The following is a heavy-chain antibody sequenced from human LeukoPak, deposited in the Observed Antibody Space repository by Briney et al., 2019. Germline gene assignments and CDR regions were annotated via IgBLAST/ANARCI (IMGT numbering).Heavy chain of an antibody. CDR1: GFSFSSYN. CDR2: ISRSASNI. V-gene: IGHV3-21*01. CDR3: ARDPEGFGATYFDY. J-gene: IGHJ4*02. D-gene: IGHD3-16*01. Sequence: PGGSLRLSCVASGFSFSSYNMNWVRQAPGKGLEGVSSISRSASNIYYAASVKGRFTISRDNAKNSLYLQMNSLRAEDTAVFYCARDPEGFGATYFDYWGQGTPVTVSS.